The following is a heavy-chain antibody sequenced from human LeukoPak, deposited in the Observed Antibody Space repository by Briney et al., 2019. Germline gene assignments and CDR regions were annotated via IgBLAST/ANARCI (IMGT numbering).Heavy chain of an antibody. CDR3: AKEKDNRVSTSCDY. V-gene: IGHV3-30*18. CDR2: ISYDGKVT. Sequence: GGSLRLSCVASGFTFSNFGMHWVRQAPGKGLEWMAVISYDGKVTYYAESVKRRFTISRDNSKNTLYLRMTSLRGEDTALYFCAKEKDNRVSTSCDYWGQGIQVTVSS. J-gene: IGHJ4*02. CDR1: GFTFSNFG. D-gene: IGHD1-14*01.